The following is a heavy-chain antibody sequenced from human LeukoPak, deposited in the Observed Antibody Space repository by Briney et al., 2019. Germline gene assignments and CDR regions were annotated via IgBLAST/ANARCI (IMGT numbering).Heavy chain of an antibody. CDR1: GFTFSSYE. D-gene: IGHD3-22*01. CDR3: ARDRVHYYDSSGSHFDY. Sequence: QPGGSLRLSCAASGFTFSSYEMNWVRQAPGKGLEWVSYISSSGSTIYYADSVKGRFTISRDNAKNSLYLQMNSLRAEDTAVYYCARDRVHYYDSSGSHFDYWGQGTLVTVSS. CDR2: ISSSGSTI. J-gene: IGHJ4*02. V-gene: IGHV3-48*03.